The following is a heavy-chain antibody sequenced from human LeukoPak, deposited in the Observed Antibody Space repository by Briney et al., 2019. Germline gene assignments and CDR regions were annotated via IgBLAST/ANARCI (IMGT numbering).Heavy chain of an antibody. J-gene: IGHJ3*02. Sequence: GGALRLSCVPSGFSLSSYAMCWVRPAPGRGLEWVSAICGSGGISYYADCRKGRFTISRDNTKNTLYLQMNSLRAEDTALYYSAKDRRDSSSYYRRDAFDIWGQGTMVTVSS. CDR1: GFSLSSYA. V-gene: IGHV3-23*01. CDR3: AKDRRDSSSYYRRDAFDI. CDR2: ICGSGGIS. D-gene: IGHD3-22*01.